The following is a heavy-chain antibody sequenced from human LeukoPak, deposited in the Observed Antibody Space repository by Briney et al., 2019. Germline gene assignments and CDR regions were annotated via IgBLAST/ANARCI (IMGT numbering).Heavy chain of an antibody. V-gene: IGHV1-69*05. Sequence: GSSVKVSCKASGGTFSSYAISWVRQAPGQGLEWMGRIIPIFGTANYAQKFQGRVTITTDESTSTAYMELSSLRSEDTAVYYCARVGRYCTNGVCRDPSYSSSWYYFDYWGQGTLVTVSS. CDR1: GGTFSSYA. J-gene: IGHJ4*02. CDR3: ARVGRYCTNGVCRDPSYSSSWYYFDY. CDR2: IIPIFGTA. D-gene: IGHD2-8*01.